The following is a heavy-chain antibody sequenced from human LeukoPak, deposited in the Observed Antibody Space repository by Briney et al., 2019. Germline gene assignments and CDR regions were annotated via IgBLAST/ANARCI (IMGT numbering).Heavy chain of an antibody. V-gene: IGHV3-66*02. J-gene: IGHJ6*03. D-gene: IGHD3-22*01. Sequence: GGSLRLSCAAPGFTVSSNYMSWVHQAPGKGLEWVSVIYSGGSTYYADSVKRRFTISRDNSKNTLYLQMNSLRAEDTAVYYCAREHSSGYYFQYYYYYMDVWGKGTTVTVSS. CDR3: AREHSSGYYFQYYYYYMDV. CDR2: IYSGGST. CDR1: GFTVSSNY.